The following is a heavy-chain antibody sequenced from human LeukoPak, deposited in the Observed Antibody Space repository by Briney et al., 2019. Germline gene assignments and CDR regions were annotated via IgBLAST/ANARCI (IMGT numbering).Heavy chain of an antibody. CDR3: AAFTYYQILTGYKAGSADY. CDR2: IRYDGRNK. V-gene: IGHV3-30*02. Sequence: PGGSLRLSCVASGFSFSNYGMHWVRPAPGKGLEWVAFIRYDGRNKYYADSVKGRFTISRDNSKNTLYLQRNSLRAEDTAVYYCAAFTYYQILTGYKAGSADYWGQGTLVTVSS. CDR1: GFSFSNYG. J-gene: IGHJ4*02. D-gene: IGHD3-9*01.